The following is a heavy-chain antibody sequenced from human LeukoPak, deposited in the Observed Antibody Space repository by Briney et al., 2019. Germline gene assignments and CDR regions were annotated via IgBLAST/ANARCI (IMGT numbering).Heavy chain of an antibody. CDR2: IKQDGGEK. J-gene: IGHJ4*02. D-gene: IGHD3-3*01. Sequence: GGSLRLSCAASGFTFSSYWMSWVRQAPGKGLEWVANIKQDGGEKYYVDSVKGRFTISRDNAKNSLYLQMNSLRAEDTAVYYCANVGYGYDFWSGYYNEGDFDYWGQGTLVTVSS. V-gene: IGHV3-7*01. CDR1: GFTFSSYW. CDR3: ANVGYGYDFWSGYYNEGDFDY.